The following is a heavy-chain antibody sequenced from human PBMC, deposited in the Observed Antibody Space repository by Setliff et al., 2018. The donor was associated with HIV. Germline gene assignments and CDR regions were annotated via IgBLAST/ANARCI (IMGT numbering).Heavy chain of an antibody. J-gene: IGHJ4*02. CDR2: IYTSGST. Sequence: PSETLSLTCTVSGGSISSGSYYWSWIRQPAGKGLEWIGRIYTSGSTKYNPSLKSRVTISVDTSKNQFSLKLSSVTAADTAVYYCARGRFTYYYDSSGYYYWGQGTLVTVSS. CDR3: ARGRFTYYYDSSGYYY. V-gene: IGHV4-61*02. D-gene: IGHD3-22*01. CDR1: GGSISSGSYY.